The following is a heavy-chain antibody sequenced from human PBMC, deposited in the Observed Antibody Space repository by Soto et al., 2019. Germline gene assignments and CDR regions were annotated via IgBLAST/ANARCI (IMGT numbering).Heavy chain of an antibody. V-gene: IGHV1-46*01. Sequence: ASVKVSCKASGYRFVDYYIHWVRQAPGQGLEWMGILNPKGGESKYAQKFQGRVTMTRDTSTSTVYMDLRSLTSDDTAVYYCAKCGSGCYYSVWGQGATVTVSS. J-gene: IGHJ6*02. D-gene: IGHD3-10*01. CDR3: AKCGSGCYYSV. CDR1: GYRFVDYY. CDR2: LNPKGGES.